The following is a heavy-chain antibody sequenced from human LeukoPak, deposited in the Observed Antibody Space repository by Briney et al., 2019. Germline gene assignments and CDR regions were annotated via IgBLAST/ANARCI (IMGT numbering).Heavy chain of an antibody. J-gene: IGHJ4*02. CDR3: ARSRYYDILTGYAY. V-gene: IGHV3-21*01. CDR2: ISSSSSYI. CDR1: GFTFSSYG. D-gene: IGHD3-9*01. Sequence: PGGSLRLSCAASGFTFSSYGMNWVRQAPGKGLQWVSSISSSSSYIYYADSVKGRFTISRDNAKNSLYLQMNSLRAEDTAVYYCARSRYYDILTGYAYWGQGTLVTVSS.